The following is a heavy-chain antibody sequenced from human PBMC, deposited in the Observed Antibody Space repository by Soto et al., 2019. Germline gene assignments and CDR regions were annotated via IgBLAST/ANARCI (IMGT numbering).Heavy chain of an antibody. CDR3: ARDEYSSSSLGNYYGMDV. V-gene: IGHV1-69*13. D-gene: IGHD6-6*01. J-gene: IGHJ6*02. CDR2: IIPIFGTA. Sequence: ASVKVSCKASGGTFSSYAISWVRQAPGQGLEWMGGIIPIFGTANYAQKFQGRVTITADESTSTAYMELSSLRSEDTAVYYCARDEYSSSSLGNYYGMDVWGQGTTVTVSS. CDR1: GGTFSSYA.